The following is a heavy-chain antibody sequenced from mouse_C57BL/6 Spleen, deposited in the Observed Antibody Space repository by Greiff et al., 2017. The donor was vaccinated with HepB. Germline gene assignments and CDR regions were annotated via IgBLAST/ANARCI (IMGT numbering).Heavy chain of an antibody. D-gene: IGHD1-1*01. CDR1: GYTFTSYW. CDR3: ARDPYYGSSYDY. CDR2: IYPGSGST. Sequence: QVQPQQPGAELVKPGASVKMSCKASGYTFTSYWITWVKQRPGQGLEWIGDIYPGSGSTNYNEKFKSKATLTVDTSSSTAYMQLSSLTSEDSAVYYCARDPYYGSSYDYWGQGTTLTVSS. V-gene: IGHV1-55*01. J-gene: IGHJ2*01.